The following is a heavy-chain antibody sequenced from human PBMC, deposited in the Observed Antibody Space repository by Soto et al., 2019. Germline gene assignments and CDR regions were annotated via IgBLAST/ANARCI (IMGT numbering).Heavy chain of an antibody. CDR1: GASISSTNW. CDR2: ILHSGSA. J-gene: IGHJ3*02. D-gene: IGHD2-2*01. V-gene: IGHV4-4*02. Sequence: QVQLQESGPGLAKPSGTLSLTCAVSGASISSTNWWNWVRQAPGKGPEWLGEILHSGSANYNPSLKSRVTISVDESRNQFSLRLTSVTAADTAVYYCARVLQGCSGTSCYLDIWGQGTMVTASA. CDR3: ARVLQGCSGTSCYLDI.